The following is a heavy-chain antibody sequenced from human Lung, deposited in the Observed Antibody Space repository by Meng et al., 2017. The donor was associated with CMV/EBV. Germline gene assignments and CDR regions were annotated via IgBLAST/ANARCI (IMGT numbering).Heavy chain of an antibody. CDR3: ARTPVRFCNTHMCYAFDY. J-gene: IGHJ4*02. Sequence: GKRQESGPKLWRPSGTLSATCIVSADSITNYFWSWVRQPAGKGLEWIGRLYPDGSTDYNPSLSSRLTLSLDTSKIRFSLKLRSVTAADTAIYYCARTPVRFCNTHMCYAFDYWGQGALVTVSS. V-gene: IGHV4-4*07. D-gene: IGHD2-2*01. CDR1: ADSITNYF. CDR2: LYPDGST.